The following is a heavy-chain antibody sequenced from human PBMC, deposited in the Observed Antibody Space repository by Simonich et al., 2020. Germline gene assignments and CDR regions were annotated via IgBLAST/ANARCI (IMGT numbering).Heavy chain of an antibody. CDR2: IYYSGST. D-gene: IGHD7-27*01. CDR1: GGSISSYY. V-gene: IGHV4-59*08. Sequence: QVQLQESGPGLVKPSETLSLTCTVSGGSISSYYWSWIRQRPGKGLEWIGYIYYSGSTNYHPSPKSRVTISVDTSKNQFSLKLSSVTAADTAVYYCARHGNWGYFDYWGQGTLVTVSS. J-gene: IGHJ4*02. CDR3: ARHGNWGYFDY.